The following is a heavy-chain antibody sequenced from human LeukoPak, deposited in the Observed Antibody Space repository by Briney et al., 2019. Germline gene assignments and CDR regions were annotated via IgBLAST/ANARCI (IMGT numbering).Heavy chain of an antibody. CDR1: GYTFTGYY. D-gene: IGHD3-3*01. V-gene: IGHV1-2*02. CDR2: INPNSGGT. Sequence: ASVKVSCKASGYTFTGYYMHWVRQALGQGLEWMGWINPNSGGTNYAQKFQGRVTMTRDTSISTAYMELSRLRSDDTAVYYCGTLRFLERETPRHFDIWGQGTMVTVSS. CDR3: GTLRFLERETPRHFDI. J-gene: IGHJ3*02.